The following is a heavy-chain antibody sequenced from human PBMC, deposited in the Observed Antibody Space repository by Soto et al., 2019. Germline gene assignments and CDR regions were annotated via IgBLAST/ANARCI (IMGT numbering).Heavy chain of an antibody. CDR1: GYTFTSYG. D-gene: IGHD1-1*01. CDR3: ARVSGTHYYYYYYMDV. J-gene: IGHJ6*03. Sequence: ASVKVSCTASGYTFTSYGISWVRQAPGQGLEWMGWISAYNGNTNYAQKLQGRVTMTTDTSTSTAYMELRSLRSDDTAVYYCARVSGTHYYYYYYMDVWGKGTTVTVSS. CDR2: ISAYNGNT. V-gene: IGHV1-18*01.